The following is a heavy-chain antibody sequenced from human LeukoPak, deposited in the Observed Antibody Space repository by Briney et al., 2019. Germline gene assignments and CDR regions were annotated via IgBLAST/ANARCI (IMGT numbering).Heavy chain of an antibody. CDR3: AKGSGSYDVDYYYMDV. J-gene: IGHJ6*03. CDR2: ISSSSSTI. V-gene: IGHV3-48*01. CDR1: GFTFSSYS. D-gene: IGHD3-10*01. Sequence: GGSLRPSCAASGFTFSSYSMNWVRQAPGKGLEWVSYISSSSSTIYYADSVKGRFTISRDNSKNTLYLQMNSLRAEDTAVYYCAKGSGSYDVDYYYMDVRGKGTTVTVSS.